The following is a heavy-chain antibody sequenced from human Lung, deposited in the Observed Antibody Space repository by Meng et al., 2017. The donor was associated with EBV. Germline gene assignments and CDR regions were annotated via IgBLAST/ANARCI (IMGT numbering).Heavy chain of an antibody. CDR3: ESDGGWFDP. J-gene: IGHJ5*02. D-gene: IGHD3-16*01. Sequence: QVQLSQAEAKRKKPWSSVKRNATAAAVTFNSYTSSWVPHAPGQGCEGMRGIIPILGTSKYTQKFKGRVTITAYKSTTSAYMELISLRYEDMDVYYCESDGGWFDPWGQGTLVTVSS. CDR1: AVTFNSYT. CDR2: IIPILGTS. V-gene: IGHV1-69*06.